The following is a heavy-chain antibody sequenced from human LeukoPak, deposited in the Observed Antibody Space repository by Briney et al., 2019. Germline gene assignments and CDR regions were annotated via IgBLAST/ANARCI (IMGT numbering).Heavy chain of an antibody. CDR2: INPNSGGT. V-gene: IGHV1-2*02. J-gene: IGHJ5*02. D-gene: IGHD6-13*01. Sequence: ASVKVSCKASGYTFTGYYMHWVRQAPGQGLEWMGWINPNSGGTNYAQKFQGRVTMTRDTSISTAYMELSRLRSDDTAVYYCARDLGPGYSSSWYLVQGKNWFDPWGQGTLVTVSS. CDR3: ARDLGPGYSSSWYLVQGKNWFDP. CDR1: GYTFTGYY.